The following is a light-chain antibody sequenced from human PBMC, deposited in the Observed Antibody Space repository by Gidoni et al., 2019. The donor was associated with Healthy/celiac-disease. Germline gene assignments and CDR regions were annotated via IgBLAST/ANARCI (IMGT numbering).Light chain of an antibody. J-gene: IGLJ2*01. CDR2: YDS. CDR3: QVWDSSSDHRDVV. V-gene: IGLV3-21*04. CDR1: SIGRKG. Sequence: SDALTHPPSVSVAPCMTASLTCGGNSIGRKGVPGYQQKPGQAPGLVIYYDSDRPSGSPGRFSGSNSGNTATLTISRVEAGDEADYYCQVWDSSSDHRDVVFGGGTKLTVL.